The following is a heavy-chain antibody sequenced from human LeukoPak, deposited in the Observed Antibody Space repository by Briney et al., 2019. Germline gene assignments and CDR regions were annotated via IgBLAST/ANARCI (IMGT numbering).Heavy chain of an antibody. CDR1: GFTFSSCE. V-gene: IGHV3-48*03. Sequence: GGSLRLSCAASGFTFSSCEMNWVRQAPGKGLEWVSYISRSGTTIYYADSVKGRFTISRDNAKNSLYLQMNSLRAEDTAVYYCARPPSISNPYFGMDVWGQGTTVTVSS. CDR2: ISRSGTTI. D-gene: IGHD2/OR15-2a*01. J-gene: IGHJ6*02. CDR3: ARPPSISNPYFGMDV.